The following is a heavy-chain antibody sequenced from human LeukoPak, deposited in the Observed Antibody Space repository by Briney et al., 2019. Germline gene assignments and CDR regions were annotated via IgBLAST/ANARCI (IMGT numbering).Heavy chain of an antibody. CDR3: AREGQGGYSYGYFGMDV. CDR1: GYTFTSYY. V-gene: IGHV1-46*01. J-gene: IGHJ6*02. Sequence: ASVKVSCKASGYTFTSYYMHWVRQAPGQGLEWMGIINPSGGSTGYAQKFQGRVTMTRDTSTSTVYMELSSLRSEDTAVYYCAREGQGGYSYGYFGMDVWGQGTTVTVSS. CDR2: INPSGGST. D-gene: IGHD5-18*01.